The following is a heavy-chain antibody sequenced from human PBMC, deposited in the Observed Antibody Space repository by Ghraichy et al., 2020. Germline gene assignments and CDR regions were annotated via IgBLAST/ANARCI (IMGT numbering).Heavy chain of an antibody. Sequence: LKLSCAISGDTVSNNNVAWNWIRQSPSRGLEWLGRTFYRSKWYHHYAVSVKSRIIITPDTSKNQFSLQLTSVTPEDTAVYFCARFSLGEGFGVNFSYGLDVWGQGTTVTVSS. CDR1: GDTVSNNNVA. V-gene: IGHV6-1*01. J-gene: IGHJ6*02. CDR3: ARFSLGEGFGVNFSYGLDV. D-gene: IGHD2-8*01. CDR2: TFYRSKWYH.